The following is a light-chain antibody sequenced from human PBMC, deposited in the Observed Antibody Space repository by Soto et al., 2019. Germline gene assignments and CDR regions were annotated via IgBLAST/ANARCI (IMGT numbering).Light chain of an antibody. CDR2: DVS. Sequence: ETVLTQSPATLSLSPGERATLSCRASQSTSRDLAWYQQKPGQPPRLLICDVSNRATGVPARFSGSGSGTDFTLTISSLEPEEFAVYYCQQRNNRPMTFGQGTKV. J-gene: IGKJ1*01. CDR1: QSTSRD. CDR3: QQRNNRPMT. V-gene: IGKV3-11*01.